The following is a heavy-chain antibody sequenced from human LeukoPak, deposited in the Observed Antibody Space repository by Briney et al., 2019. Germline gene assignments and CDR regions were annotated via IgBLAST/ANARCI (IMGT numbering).Heavy chain of an antibody. V-gene: IGHV3-23*01. CDR2: ISGSGGST. CDR3: AKGGPGGGAYIAFDY. CDR1: GFTFSDYY. D-gene: IGHD3-16*01. Sequence: GGSLRLSCAASGFTFSDYYMSWIRQAPGKGLEWVSAISGSGGSTYYADSVKGRFTISRDNSKNTLYLQMNSLRAEDTAVYYCAKGGPGGGAYIAFDYWGQGTLVTVSS. J-gene: IGHJ4*02.